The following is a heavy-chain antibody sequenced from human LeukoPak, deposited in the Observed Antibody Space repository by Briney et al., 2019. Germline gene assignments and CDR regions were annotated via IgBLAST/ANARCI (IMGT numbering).Heavy chain of an antibody. Sequence: GGSLRLSCAASGLTFSTYWMHWVRQDPGKGLVWVSRISSDASITSYADSVKGRFTISRDNSKNTLYLQMNSLRAEDTAVYYCAKTPGEVKLRLGEPPLSYFAYGGQGTRVTVPS. J-gene: IGHJ4*02. CDR3: AKTPGEVKLRLGEPPLSYFAY. CDR1: GLTFSTYW. V-gene: IGHV3-74*01. D-gene: IGHD3-16*01. CDR2: ISSDASIT.